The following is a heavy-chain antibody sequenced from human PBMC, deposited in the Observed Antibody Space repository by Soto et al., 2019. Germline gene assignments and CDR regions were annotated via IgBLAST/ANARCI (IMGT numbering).Heavy chain of an antibody. Sequence: EVQLLESGGGLVQPGGSLRLSCEASGFTFSSYAMSWVRQAPGKGLEWVAAISGSGGSTYYADSVKGRFTISRDNSKNTINLQMNSLRAAETEVYYCAKRLCSSWYEFDDWGQGSLVTVSS. J-gene: IGHJ4*02. CDR3: AKRLCSSWYEFDD. V-gene: IGHV3-23*01. CDR1: GFTFSSYA. D-gene: IGHD6-13*01. CDR2: ISGSGGST.